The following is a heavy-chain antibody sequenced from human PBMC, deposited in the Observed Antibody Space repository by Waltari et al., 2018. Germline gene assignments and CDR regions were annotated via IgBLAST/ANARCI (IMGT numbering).Heavy chain of an antibody. V-gene: IGHV3-43*01. Sequence: ARLEESGGGSVQVGGSLRLSCRVSGFSVGDYIFHWLRQVPGKGLEWVALINGDGDKAFSADSVKGRFTISNDKRTNSLFLQMDSLRRDDTGFYFCAKQLYCGDNCYGNYFDYLGQETLVTVSS. D-gene: IGHD2-21*01. CDR1: GFSVGDYI. CDR2: INGDGDKA. CDR3: AKQLYCGDNCYGNYFDY. J-gene: IGHJ4*02.